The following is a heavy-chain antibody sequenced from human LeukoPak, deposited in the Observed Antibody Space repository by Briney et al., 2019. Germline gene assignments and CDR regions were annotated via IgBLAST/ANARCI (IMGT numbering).Heavy chain of an antibody. CDR1: GFTFNSYR. J-gene: IGHJ6*03. V-gene: IGHV3-7*01. D-gene: IGHD3-9*01. Sequence: PGGSLRLSCAASGFTFNSYRMSWVRQAPGKGLEWVANIKQDVNEKYYLDSVKGRFTISRDNAKTSLYLQMNSLRAEDTAVYYCARESRGYDISTGKYHRGYYSYYMDVWGKGTTVTVSS. CDR2: IKQDVNEK. CDR3: ARESRGYDISTGKYHRGYYSYYMDV.